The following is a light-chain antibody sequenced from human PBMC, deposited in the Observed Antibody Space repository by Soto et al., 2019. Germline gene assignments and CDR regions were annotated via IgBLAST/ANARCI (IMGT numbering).Light chain of an antibody. V-gene: IGKV3-20*01. CDR1: QSVSSSY. CDR3: QQYGRSSLVT. J-gene: IGKJ5*01. CDR2: GTS. Sequence: EIVLTQSPGTLSLSPGERATLSCRASQSVSSSYLAWYQQKPGQAPRLLIYGTSSRATGIPDRFSGSGSGTDFTLTISRLEPEDFAVYYCQQYGRSSLVTFGQGTRLEIK.